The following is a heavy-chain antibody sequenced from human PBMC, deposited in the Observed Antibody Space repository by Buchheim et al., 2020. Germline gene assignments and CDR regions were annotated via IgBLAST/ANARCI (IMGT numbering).Heavy chain of an antibody. CDR1: GYTFTNYY. V-gene: IGHV1-46*01. D-gene: IGHD2-2*01. J-gene: IGHJ6*02. CDR2: INPSGGST. Sequence: QVQLVQSGAEVKKPGASVKVSCKASGYTFTNYYVHWVRQAPGQGLEWMGIINPSGGSTSYAQRFQGRVTVTRDTSTSTAYMDLSSLRSEDSAVYYCARGDCSSASCYSDVYYGMDVWGQGTT. CDR3: ARGDCSSASCYSDVYYGMDV.